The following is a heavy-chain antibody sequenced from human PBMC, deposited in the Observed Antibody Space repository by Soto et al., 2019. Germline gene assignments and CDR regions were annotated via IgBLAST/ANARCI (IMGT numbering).Heavy chain of an antibody. CDR3: AKVLAYYYDSSGYYYFDY. Sequence: GGSLRLSCAASGFTFSSYAMSWVRQAPGKGLEWVSAISGSGGSTYYADSGKGRFTISRDNSKNTLYLQMNSLRAEDTAVYYCAKVLAYYYDSSGYYYFDYWGQGTLVTVSS. CDR2: ISGSGGST. J-gene: IGHJ4*02. CDR1: GFTFSSYA. V-gene: IGHV3-23*01. D-gene: IGHD3-22*01.